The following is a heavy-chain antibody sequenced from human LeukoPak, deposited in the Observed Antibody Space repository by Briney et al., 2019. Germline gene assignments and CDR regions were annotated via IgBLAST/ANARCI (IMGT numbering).Heavy chain of an antibody. CDR3: TTVPWLGKSIDY. J-gene: IGHJ4*02. V-gene: IGHV3-15*01. D-gene: IGHD6-19*01. CDR1: GFTFSNAW. CDR2: IKSKTDGGTT. Sequence: PGGSLRLSCAASGFTFSNAWMSWGRQAPGKGLEWVGRIKSKTDGGTTDYAAPVKGRFTISRDDSKNTLYLQMNSLKTEDTAVYYCTTVPWLGKSIDYWGQGTLVTVSS.